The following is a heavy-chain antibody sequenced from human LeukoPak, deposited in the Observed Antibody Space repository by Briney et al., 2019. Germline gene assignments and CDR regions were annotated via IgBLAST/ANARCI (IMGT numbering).Heavy chain of an antibody. CDR3: ARIQDIVVVPAANVIDS. Sequence: SGGSLRLSCAASGFTFSSYGMHWVRQAPGKGLEWVAFIRYDGSNKYYADSVKGRFTISRDNAKNSLYLQMNSLRAEDTAVYYCARIQDIVVVPAANVIDSWGQGTLVTVSS. CDR2: IRYDGSNK. D-gene: IGHD2-2*01. CDR1: GFTFSSYG. V-gene: IGHV3-30*02. J-gene: IGHJ4*02.